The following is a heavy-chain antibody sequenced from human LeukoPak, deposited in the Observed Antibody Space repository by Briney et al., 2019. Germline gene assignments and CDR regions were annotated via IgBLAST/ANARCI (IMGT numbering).Heavy chain of an antibody. CDR2: ISPYTGNT. CDR3: ATCHCTNGVCYGECEYFQH. D-gene: IGHD2-8*01. V-gene: IGHV1-18*01. Sequence: ASVKVSCKASGYTFTSYGISWVRQAPGQGLEWMGWISPYTGNTNYARKFQGRVIVTTDTSTSTAYMELRSLRSDDTAVYYCATCHCTNGVCYGECEYFQHWGQGTLVTVSS. CDR1: GYTFTSYG. J-gene: IGHJ1*01.